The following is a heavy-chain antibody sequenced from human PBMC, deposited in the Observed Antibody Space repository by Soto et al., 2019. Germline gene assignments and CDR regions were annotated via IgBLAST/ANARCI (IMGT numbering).Heavy chain of an antibody. V-gene: IGHV4-34*01. CDR3: ARDLRFGELPGYYYYGMDV. Sequence: PSETLSLTCAVYGGSFSGYYWSWIRQPPGKGLEWIGEINHSGSTNYNPSLKSRVTISVDTSKNQFSLKLSSVTAADTAVYYCARDLRFGELPGYYYYGMDVWGQGTTVTV. CDR1: GGSFSGYY. D-gene: IGHD3-10*01. CDR2: INHSGST. J-gene: IGHJ6*02.